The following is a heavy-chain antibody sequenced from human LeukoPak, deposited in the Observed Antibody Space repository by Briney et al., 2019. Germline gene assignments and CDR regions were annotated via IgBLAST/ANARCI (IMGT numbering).Heavy chain of an antibody. Sequence: PGGSLRLSCAASGFTVSSNYMSWVRQAPGKGLEWVSVIYSGGSTYYADSVKGRFTISRDNSKNTLYLQMNSLRAEDTAVYYCAKNYYGSGSYYNVFDYWGQGTLVTVSS. D-gene: IGHD3-10*01. J-gene: IGHJ4*02. CDR1: GFTVSSNY. V-gene: IGHV3-66*01. CDR2: IYSGGST. CDR3: AKNYYGSGSYYNVFDY.